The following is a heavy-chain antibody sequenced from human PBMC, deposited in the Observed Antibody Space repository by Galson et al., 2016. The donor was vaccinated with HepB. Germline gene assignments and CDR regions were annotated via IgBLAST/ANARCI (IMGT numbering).Heavy chain of an antibody. CDR1: GYSFTTYW. CDR3: ARLTEYCSGGRCNGNWLDT. J-gene: IGHJ5*02. Sequence: QSGAEVKKPGESLKISCKASGYSFTTYWIGWVRQMPGKGLEWMGIIYPGDSDTRYSPSFQGQVTISGDKPISTAYLQWSSLKASDTAMYYCARLTEYCSGGRCNGNWLDTWGQGALLIVSS. CDR2: IYPGDSDT. V-gene: IGHV5-51*01. D-gene: IGHD2-15*01.